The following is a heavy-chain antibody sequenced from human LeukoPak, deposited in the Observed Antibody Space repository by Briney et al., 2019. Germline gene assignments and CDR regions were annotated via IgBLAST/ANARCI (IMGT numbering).Heavy chain of an antibody. Sequence: GGSLRLSCAASGFTFNSYWMHWVRQVPGKGLVWVSRISSDGSTTTYAGSVEGRFTISRDNAKNTLFLQMNGLRAEDTAVYYCVRGGLQGFFWGQGTLVTVSS. J-gene: IGHJ4*02. CDR2: ISSDGSTT. CDR1: GFTFNSYW. V-gene: IGHV3-74*01. CDR3: VRGGLQGFF. D-gene: IGHD4-11*01.